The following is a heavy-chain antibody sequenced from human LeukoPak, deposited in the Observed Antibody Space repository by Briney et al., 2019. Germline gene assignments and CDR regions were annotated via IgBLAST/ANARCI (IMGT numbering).Heavy chain of an antibody. CDR1: GFTFSSYW. CDR3: ARAGYEYARGSYLRGLQGFDY. CDR2: INSDGTTT. D-gene: IGHD3-16*02. V-gene: IGHV3-74*01. J-gene: IGHJ4*02. Sequence: GGSLRLSCGASGFTFSSYWMHWVRQAPGKGLQWVGRINSDGTTTNYADSVKGRFTISRDNAKNTVYLQMNRLRAEDTAVYFCARAGYEYARGSYLRGLQGFDYWGQGTLVTVSS.